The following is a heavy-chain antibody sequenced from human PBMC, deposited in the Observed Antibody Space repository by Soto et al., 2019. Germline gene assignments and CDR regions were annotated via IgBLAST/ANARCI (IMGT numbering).Heavy chain of an antibody. CDR1: GYSFTSYW. CDR3: ARCLVGATPGATYYFDY. J-gene: IGHJ4*02. Sequence: GESLKISCKGSGYSFTSYWIGWVRQMPGKGLEWMGIIYPGDSDTRYSPSFQGQATISADKSISTAYLQWSSLKASDTAMYYCARCLVGATPGATYYFDYWGQGTLVTVSS. D-gene: IGHD1-26*01. CDR2: IYPGDSDT. V-gene: IGHV5-51*01.